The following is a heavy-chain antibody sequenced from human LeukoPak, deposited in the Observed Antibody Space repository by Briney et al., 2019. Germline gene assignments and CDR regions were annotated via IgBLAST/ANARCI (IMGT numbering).Heavy chain of an antibody. D-gene: IGHD1-26*01. Sequence: VASVKASCKASGYTFTGYYMHWVRQAPGQGLEWMGWINPNSGGTNYAQKFQGRVTMTRDTSISTAYMELSRLRSDDTAVYYCASDIGSGSYPDGYYFDYWGQGTLVTVSS. CDR1: GYTFTGYY. CDR2: INPNSGGT. J-gene: IGHJ4*02. V-gene: IGHV1-2*02. CDR3: ASDIGSGSYPDGYYFDY.